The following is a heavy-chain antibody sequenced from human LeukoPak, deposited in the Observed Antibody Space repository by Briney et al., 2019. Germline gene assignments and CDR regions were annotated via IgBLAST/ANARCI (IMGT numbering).Heavy chain of an antibody. CDR3: ARGSDGWFAFDY. CDR2: IYSTGGK. D-gene: IGHD6-19*01. CDR1: EFTVSTNY. Sequence: GGSLRLSCAASEFTVSTNYMSWVRQAPGKGLEWVSIIYSTGGKYYADSVKGRFTISRDNSKHTLYLRMNSLRGEDTAVYYCARGSDGWFAFDYWGQGILVTVSS. V-gene: IGHV3-66*01. J-gene: IGHJ4*02.